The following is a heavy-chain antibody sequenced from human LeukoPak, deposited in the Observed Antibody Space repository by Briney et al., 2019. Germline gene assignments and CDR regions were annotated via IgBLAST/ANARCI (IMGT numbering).Heavy chain of an antibody. Sequence: ASVKVSCKASGYTFTSYYMHWVRQAPGQGPEWMGIINPSGGSTSYAQKFQGRVTMTRDTSTSTVYMELSSLRSEDTAVYYCARGIGAARVLNYYMDVWGKGTTVTVSS. J-gene: IGHJ6*03. CDR3: ARGIGAARVLNYYMDV. V-gene: IGHV1-46*01. CDR1: GYTFTSYY. D-gene: IGHD2-8*02. CDR2: INPSGGST.